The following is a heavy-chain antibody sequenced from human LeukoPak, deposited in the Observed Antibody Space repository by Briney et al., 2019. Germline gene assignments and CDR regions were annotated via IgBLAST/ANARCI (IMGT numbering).Heavy chain of an antibody. V-gene: IGHV1-2*02. Sequence: ASVKVSCKASGYTFTGYYMHWVRQAPGQGLEWMGWINPNSGGTSYAQKFQGRVTMTRDTSISTDYMELSRLRSDDTAVYYCAREWRGIVVVVAATPAYWGQGTLVTVSS. J-gene: IGHJ4*02. CDR3: AREWRGIVVVVAATPAY. D-gene: IGHD2-15*01. CDR2: INPNSGGT. CDR1: GYTFTGYY.